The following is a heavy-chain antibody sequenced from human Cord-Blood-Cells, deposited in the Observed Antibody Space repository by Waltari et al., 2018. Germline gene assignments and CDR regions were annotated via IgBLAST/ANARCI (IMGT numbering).Heavy chain of an antibody. J-gene: IGHJ4*02. V-gene: IGHV4-39*01. Sequence: QLQLQESGPGLVKPSETLSLTCTVSGGSISSSSYYWGWIRQPPGKGLEWIGNIYYSGSTYYNPSLKSRVTISVDTSKNQFSLKLSSVTAADTAVYYCARSMSGYSGYDLDYWGQGTLVTVSS. CDR3: ARSMSGYSGYDLDY. CDR1: GGSISSSSYY. D-gene: IGHD5-12*01. CDR2: IYYSGST.